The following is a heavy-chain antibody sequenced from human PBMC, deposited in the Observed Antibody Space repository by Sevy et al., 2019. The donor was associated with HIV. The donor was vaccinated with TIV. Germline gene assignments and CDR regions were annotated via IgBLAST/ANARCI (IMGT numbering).Heavy chain of an antibody. CDR2: LKSKAYGGTL. D-gene: IGHD1-1*01. CDR1: GFTFGDYA. Sequence: GGSLRLSCTASGFTFGDYAMNWVRQAPGKGLEWVAFLKSKAYGGTLDYAASVKDRFTISRDDSKNIVHLQMNDLKTEDTAIYYCTRWKGAHSIFDYWGQGALVTVSS. CDR3: TRWKGAHSIFDY. J-gene: IGHJ4*02. V-gene: IGHV3-49*04.